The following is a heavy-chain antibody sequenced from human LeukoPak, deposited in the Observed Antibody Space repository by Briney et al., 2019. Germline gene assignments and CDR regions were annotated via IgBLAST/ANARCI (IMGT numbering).Heavy chain of an antibody. CDR1: GFTFNSYW. Sequence: PGGSLRLSCAASGFTFNSYWMGWVRQAPGKGLEWVANIKHDGSMQYYVDSVKGRFTISRDNAKHALYLQMNSLRAEDTAVYYCARGGGEGGYAWGYWGQGTLVTVSS. CDR3: ARGGGEGGYAWGY. CDR2: IKHDGSMQ. V-gene: IGHV3-7*01. J-gene: IGHJ4*02. D-gene: IGHD5-12*01.